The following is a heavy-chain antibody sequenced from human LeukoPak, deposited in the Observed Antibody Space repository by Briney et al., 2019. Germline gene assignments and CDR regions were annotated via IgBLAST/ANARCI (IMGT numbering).Heavy chain of an antibody. J-gene: IGHJ4*02. D-gene: IGHD6-13*01. CDR1: GFTFSSYW. CDR3: ARGGFYSSSWLNY. V-gene: IGHV3-7*01. CDR2: IKQDGSEK. Sequence: GGSLRLSCAASGFTFSSYWMSWVRQAPGKGLEWVANIKQDGSEKYYVDSVKGRFTISRDNAKNSLYLQMNSLRAEDTAVYYCARGGFYSSSWLNYRGQGTLVTVSS.